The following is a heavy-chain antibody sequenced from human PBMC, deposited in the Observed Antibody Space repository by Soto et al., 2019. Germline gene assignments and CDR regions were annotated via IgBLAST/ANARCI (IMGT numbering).Heavy chain of an antibody. V-gene: IGHV4-61*01. J-gene: IGHJ4*02. CDR2: IYYSGST. CDR1: GGSVSSGSYY. CDR3: ARAGRDSYTTRKRGELDY. D-gene: IGHD1-26*01. Sequence: PSETLSLTCTVSGGSVSSGSYYWSWIRQPPGKGLEWIGYIYYSGSTNYNPSLKSRVTISVDTSKNQFSLKLSSVTAADTAVYYCARAGRDSYTTRKRGELDYWGQGTLVTVSS.